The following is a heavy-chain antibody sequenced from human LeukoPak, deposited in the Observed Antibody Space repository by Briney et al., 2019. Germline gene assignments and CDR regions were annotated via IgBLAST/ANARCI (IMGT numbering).Heavy chain of an antibody. CDR1: GFTFDDYG. V-gene: IGHV3-20*04. CDR3: ARAGGYQLTDAFDI. CDR2: INWNGGST. J-gene: IGHJ3*02. Sequence: GGSLRLSCAASGFTFDDYGMSWVRQAPGKGLEWVSGINWNGGSTGYADSVKGRFTISRDNSKNTLYLQMNSLRAEDTAVYYCARAGGYQLTDAFDIWGQGTMVTVSS. D-gene: IGHD2-2*01.